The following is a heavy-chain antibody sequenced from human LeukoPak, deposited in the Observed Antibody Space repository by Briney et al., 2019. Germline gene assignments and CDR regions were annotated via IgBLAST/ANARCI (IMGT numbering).Heavy chain of an antibody. V-gene: IGHV3-30-3*01. J-gene: IGHJ4*02. CDR2: ISYDGSNK. CDR1: GFTFSSYA. CDR3: ARWVSYCGGECPKQVFDY. Sequence: GGSLRLSCAASGFTFSSYAMHWVRQAPGKGLEWVAVISYDGSNKYYADSVKGRFTISRDNSKNTLYLQMNSLRAEDTAVYYCARWVSYCGGECPKQVFDYWGQGTLVTVSS. D-gene: IGHD2-21*01.